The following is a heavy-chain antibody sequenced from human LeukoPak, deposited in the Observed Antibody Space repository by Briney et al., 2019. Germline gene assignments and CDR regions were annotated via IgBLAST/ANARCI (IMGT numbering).Heavy chain of an antibody. J-gene: IGHJ6*03. V-gene: IGHV3-23*01. CDR2: ISGSGGSP. CDR1: GFTFSSFG. Sequence: GGSLRLSCEGSGFTFSSFGMSWVRQAPGKGLEWVSSISGSGGSPYYADSVKGRSTISRDNSKNTLYLQMNSLRAEDTAVYYCAKGLGYFYYLDVWGKGTTVTVSS. CDR3: AKGLGYFYYLDV. D-gene: IGHD2-21*01.